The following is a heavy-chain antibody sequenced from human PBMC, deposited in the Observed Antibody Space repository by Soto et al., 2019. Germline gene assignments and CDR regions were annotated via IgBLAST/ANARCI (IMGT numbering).Heavy chain of an antibody. D-gene: IGHD2-8*01. J-gene: IGHJ5*02. V-gene: IGHV1-46*03. CDR2: INPSGGST. CDR3: ARMVYAIRPGGGWFDP. Sequence: ASVKVSCKASGYTFTSYYMHWVRQAPGQGLEWMGIINPSGGSTSYAQKFQGRVTMTRDTSTSTVYMELSSLRSEDTAVYYCARMVYAIRPGGGWFDPWGQGTLVTVSS. CDR1: GYTFTSYY.